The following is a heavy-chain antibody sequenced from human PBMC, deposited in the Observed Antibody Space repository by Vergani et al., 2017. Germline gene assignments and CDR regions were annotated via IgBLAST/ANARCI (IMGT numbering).Heavy chain of an antibody. CDR1: GFTFSSHG. D-gene: IGHD7-27*01. V-gene: IGHV3-33*01. Sequence: QVQLVESEGGVVQPGRSLTLSCVASGFTFSSHGMHWVRQAPGKGLEWVAVIWYDGSNKYYGDSVKGRFTISRDNSKNTLYLQMNSLRGEETAVYYCARWGNEKRLDSWGKGTLVTVAS. CDR2: IWYDGSNK. CDR3: ARWGNEKRLDS. J-gene: IGHJ5*01.